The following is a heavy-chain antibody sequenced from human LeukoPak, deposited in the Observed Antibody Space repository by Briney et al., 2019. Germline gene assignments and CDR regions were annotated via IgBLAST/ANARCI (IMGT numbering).Heavy chain of an antibody. CDR1: GYTFTGYY. CDR2: INPNSGGT. D-gene: IGHD1-1*01. V-gene: IGHV1-2*02. J-gene: IGHJ3*02. CDR3: ARGRLNWNDNAFDI. Sequence: ASVKGSCKASGYTFTGYYMHWVRQAPGQGLEWMGWINPNSGGTNYAQKFQGRVTMTRDTSISTAYMELSRLRSDDTAVYYCARGRLNWNDNAFDIWGQGTMVTVSS.